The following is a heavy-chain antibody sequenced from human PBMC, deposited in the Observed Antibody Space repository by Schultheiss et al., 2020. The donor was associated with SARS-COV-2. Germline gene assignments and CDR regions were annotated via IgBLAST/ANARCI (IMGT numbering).Heavy chain of an antibody. CDR2: MYRGGTT. CDR1: GFTFSSYA. V-gene: IGHV3-66*01. D-gene: IGHD2-15*01. J-gene: IGHJ6*02. Sequence: GGSLRLSCSASGFTFSSYAMSWVRQAPGKGLEWVSVMYRGGTTFYADSVKDRFTVSRDNSTNTVYLQMNRLSAEDTAVYYCARDNWCSGGSCSNYYGVDVWGQGTTVQYYGMDVWGQGTTVTVSS. CDR3: ARDNWCSGGSCSNYYGVDVWGQGTTVQYYGMDV.